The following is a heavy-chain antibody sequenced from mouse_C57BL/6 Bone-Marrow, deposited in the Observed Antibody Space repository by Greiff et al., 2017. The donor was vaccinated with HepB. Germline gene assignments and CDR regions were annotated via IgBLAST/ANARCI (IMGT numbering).Heavy chain of an antibody. D-gene: IGHD2-5*01. J-gene: IGHJ4*01. V-gene: IGHV2-5*01. CDR1: GFSLTSYG. CDR3: AKNSGTYYSNYGAMDY. Sequence: VKLMESGPGLVQPSQSLSITCTVSGFSLTSYGVHWVRQSPGKGLEWLGVIWRGGSTDYNAAFMSRLSITKDNSKSQVFFKMNSLQADDTAIYYCAKNSGTYYSNYGAMDYWGQGTSVTVSS. CDR2: IWRGGST.